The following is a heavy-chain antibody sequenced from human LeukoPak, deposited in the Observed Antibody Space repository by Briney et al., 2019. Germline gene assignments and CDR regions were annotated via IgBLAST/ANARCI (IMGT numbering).Heavy chain of an antibody. D-gene: IGHD2-15*01. CDR2: IYQSGSNSENT. CDR3: ARASLSIGGYSSFDY. Sequence: PSETLSLTCTVSGASIRRHYWSWIRQSAGKGLEWMGRIYQSGSNSENTNYNPSLESRVTVAAHTSNNQFSLTLSSVPAADTAVYYCARASLSIGGYSSFDYWGQGILVTVSS. J-gene: IGHJ4*02. V-gene: IGHV4-4*07. CDR1: GASIRRHY.